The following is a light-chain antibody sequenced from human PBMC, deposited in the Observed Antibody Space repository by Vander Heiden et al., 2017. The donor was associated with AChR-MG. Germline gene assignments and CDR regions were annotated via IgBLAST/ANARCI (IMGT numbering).Light chain of an antibody. J-gene: IGLJ2*01. CDR3: QSADKGVV. CDR1: ALPKQY. CDR2: KDS. Sequence: SYELTQPPPVSVSPGQTARITCSGDALPKQYAYWYQQKPGQAPVLVIYKDSERPSGIPERFSGSSSGTTVTLTISGVQAEDEADYYCQSADKGVVFGGGTKLTVL. V-gene: IGLV3-25*03.